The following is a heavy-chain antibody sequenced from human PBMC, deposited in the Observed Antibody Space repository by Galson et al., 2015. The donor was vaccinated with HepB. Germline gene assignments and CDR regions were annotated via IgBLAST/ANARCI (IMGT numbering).Heavy chain of an antibody. Sequence: SLRLSCAASGFTVSGYAMTWVRQAPGKGLEWVSSISGTGGTTSYAYSAKGRFTISGDFPKNTVFLQMNSLSADDTAVYYCAKVGHSSSLDYFDYWGQGALVTVSS. J-gene: IGHJ4*02. CDR1: GFTVSGYA. V-gene: IGHV3-23*01. D-gene: IGHD2-2*01. CDR2: ISGTGGTT. CDR3: AKVGHSSSLDYFDY.